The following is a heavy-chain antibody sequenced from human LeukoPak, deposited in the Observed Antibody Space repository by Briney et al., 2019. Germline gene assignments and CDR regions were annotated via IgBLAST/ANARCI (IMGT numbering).Heavy chain of an antibody. CDR2: MNPNSGGT. Sequence: ASVKVSCKASGYPFTTYDINWVRQAPGQGLEWVAWMNPNSGGTVYAQKFQGRVTLARDTSIGTAYMELNSLRSEDTAVYYCARMGDSSGYNWYYYYGMDVWGQGTTVTVSS. CDR1: GYPFTTYD. D-gene: IGHD3-22*01. V-gene: IGHV1-8*01. J-gene: IGHJ6*02. CDR3: ARMGDSSGYNWYYYYGMDV.